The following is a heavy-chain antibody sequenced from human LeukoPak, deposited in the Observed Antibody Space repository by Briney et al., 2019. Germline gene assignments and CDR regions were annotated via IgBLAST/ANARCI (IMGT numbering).Heavy chain of an antibody. D-gene: IGHD3-10*01. V-gene: IGHV4-30-4*01. CDR1: GGSISSGDYY. J-gene: IGHJ6*02. CDR2: IYYSGST. Sequence: SETLSLTCIVSGGSISSGDYYWSWIRQPPGKGLEWIGYIYYSGSTYYNPSLKSRVTISVDTSKNQFSLKLSSVTAADTAVYYCARVFPSLGESYGMDVWGQGTTVTVSS. CDR3: ARVFPSLGESYGMDV.